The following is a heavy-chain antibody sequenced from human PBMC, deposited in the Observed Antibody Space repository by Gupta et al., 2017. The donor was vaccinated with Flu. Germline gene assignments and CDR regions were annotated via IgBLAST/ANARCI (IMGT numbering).Heavy chain of an antibody. D-gene: IGHD6-13*01. CDR1: GFTFIGYY. Sequence: QVQLVQSGTEVNKPGAYVKVSCQASGFTFIGYYMHWVRQAPGQGLAWMGRINPNSDDTYYAQRFQGRVSMTRDTSINTAYMELSRLRSDDTAVYYCARAATPIIAGGTHSYYYYMDVWGKGTTVTVSS. V-gene: IGHV1-2*06. CDR2: INPNSDDT. CDR3: ARAATPIIAGGTHSYYYYMDV. J-gene: IGHJ6*03.